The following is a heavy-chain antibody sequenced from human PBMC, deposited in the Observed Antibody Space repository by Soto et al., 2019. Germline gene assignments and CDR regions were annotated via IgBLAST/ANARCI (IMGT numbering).Heavy chain of an antibody. V-gene: IGHV3-23*01. CDR1: GFTFSSFA. Sequence: EVLLLESGGGLVQPGGSLRLSCEASGFTFSSFAMSWVRQAPGKGLEWVSSISGGGYTTYYADSVKGRFTISIDNSKSKMYLQMNSLRAEDTAVYYCAKPQVGATTGVWGQGTLVTVSS. J-gene: IGHJ4*02. D-gene: IGHD1-26*01. CDR3: AKPQVGATTGV. CDR2: ISGGGYTT.